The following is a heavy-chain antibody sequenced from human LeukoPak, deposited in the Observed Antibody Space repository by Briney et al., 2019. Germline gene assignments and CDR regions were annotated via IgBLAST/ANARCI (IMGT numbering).Heavy chain of an antibody. J-gene: IGHJ4*02. CDR3: AKDISITMVRGAPVD. D-gene: IGHD3-10*01. V-gene: IGHV3-9*01. CDR2: ISWNSGSI. Sequence: GGSLRLSCAASGFTFDDYAMHWVRQAPGKGLEWVSGISWNSGSIGYADSVKGRFTISRDNAKNSLYLQMNSLRAEDTALYYCAKDISITMVRGAPVDWGQGTLVTVSS. CDR1: GFTFDDYA.